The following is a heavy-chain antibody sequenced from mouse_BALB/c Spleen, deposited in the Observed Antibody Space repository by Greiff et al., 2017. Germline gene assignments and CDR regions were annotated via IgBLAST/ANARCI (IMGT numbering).Heavy chain of an antibody. CDR1: GFNIKDYY. V-gene: IGHV14-1*02. J-gene: IGHJ2*01. Sequence: VLLKQSGAELVRPGALVKLSCKASGFNIKDYYMYWVKQRPEQGLEWIGWIDPENGNTIYDPKFQGKASITADTSSNTAYLQLSSLTSEDTAVYYCAEEYRYAFDYWGQGTTLTVSS. CDR2: IDPENGNT. CDR3: AEEYRYAFDY. D-gene: IGHD2-14*01.